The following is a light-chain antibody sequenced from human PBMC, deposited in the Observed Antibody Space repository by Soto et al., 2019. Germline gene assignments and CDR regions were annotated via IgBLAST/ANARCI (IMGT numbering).Light chain of an antibody. CDR3: QQYETFSGT. Sequence: DIQMTQSPSTLSASEGDRVTISCRASQSVSIWLAWYQQKPGRAPKLLIYDASALPRGAPSRFSGSGSGTKFTLAIASLQPDDFATYYCQQYETFSGTFGPGTKVDIK. J-gene: IGKJ1*01. V-gene: IGKV1-5*01. CDR1: QSVSIW. CDR2: DAS.